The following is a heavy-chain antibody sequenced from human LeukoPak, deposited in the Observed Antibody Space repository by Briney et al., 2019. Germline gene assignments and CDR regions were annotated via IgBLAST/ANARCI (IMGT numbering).Heavy chain of an antibody. Sequence: SETLSLTCAVYGGSFSGYYWSWIRQPPGKGLEWIGEINHSGSTNYNPSLKSRVTISVGTSKNQFSLKLSSVTAADTAVYYCARRLYDSSGYYPRYFDYWGQGTLVTVSS. CDR1: GGSFSGYY. V-gene: IGHV4-34*01. CDR2: INHSGST. CDR3: ARRLYDSSGYYPRYFDY. D-gene: IGHD3-22*01. J-gene: IGHJ4*02.